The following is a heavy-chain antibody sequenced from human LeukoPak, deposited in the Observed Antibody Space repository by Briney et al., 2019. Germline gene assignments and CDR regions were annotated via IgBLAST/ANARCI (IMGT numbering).Heavy chain of an antibody. V-gene: IGHV3-30*02. J-gene: IGHJ4*02. CDR1: GFVFGDYG. CDR3: AKHYYGSGSQKYYFDY. D-gene: IGHD3-10*01. CDR2: VRNGGSDK. Sequence: GGSLRLSCAASGFVFGDYGMHWVRQAPGKGLEWVTMVRNGGSDKYYAVSVKGRFTISRDNSKNTLYLQMNSLRPEDTAVYYCAKHYYGSGSQKYYFDYWGQGTLVTVSS.